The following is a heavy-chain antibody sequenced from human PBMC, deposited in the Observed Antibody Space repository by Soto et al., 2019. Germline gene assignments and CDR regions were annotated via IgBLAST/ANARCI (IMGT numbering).Heavy chain of an antibody. V-gene: IGHV1-69*13. CDR2: IIPIFGTA. Sequence: ASVKVSCKASGYTFTSYAMHWVRQAPGQGLEWMGGIIPIFGTANYAQKFQGRVTITADESTSTAYMELSSLRSEDTAVYYCAVGYSYGYGATPSYWGQGTLVTVSS. J-gene: IGHJ4*02. CDR3: AVGYSYGYGATPSY. CDR1: GYTFTSYA. D-gene: IGHD5-18*01.